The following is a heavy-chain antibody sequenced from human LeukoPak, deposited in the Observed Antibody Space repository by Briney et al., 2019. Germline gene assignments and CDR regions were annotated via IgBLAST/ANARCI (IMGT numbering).Heavy chain of an antibody. J-gene: IGHJ4*02. CDR1: GFTLSSYW. CDR3: AKDLRFGVITTHFDY. V-gene: IGHV3-74*01. D-gene: IGHD3-22*01. Sequence: PGGSLRLSCSASGFTLSSYWMHWVRQAPGKGLVWVSRINTDGSSTNYADSVKGRFTVSRDNAKNSLYLQMNSLRAEDTAVYYCAKDLRFGVITTHFDYWGQGTLVTVSS. CDR2: INTDGSST.